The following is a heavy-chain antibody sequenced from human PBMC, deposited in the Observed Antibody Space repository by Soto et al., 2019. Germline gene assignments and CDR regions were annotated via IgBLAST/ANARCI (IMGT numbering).Heavy chain of an antibody. D-gene: IGHD2-15*01. CDR1: GGSISSSNW. CDR3: ARGRAIPYIVVVVAATRGFYYGMDV. J-gene: IGHJ6*01. CDR2: IYHSGST. V-gene: IGHV4-4*02. Sequence: PSETLSLTCAVSGGSISSSNWWSWVRQPPGKGLEWIGEIYHSGSTNYNPSLKSRVTISVDKSKNQFSLKLSSVTAADTAVYYCARGRAIPYIVVVVAATRGFYYGMDVWGQGTTVTVSS.